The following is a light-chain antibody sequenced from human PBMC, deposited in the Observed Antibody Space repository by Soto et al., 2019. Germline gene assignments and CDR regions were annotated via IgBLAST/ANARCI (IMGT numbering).Light chain of an antibody. J-gene: IGKJ4*01. CDR1: QGIGST. CDR3: QRYNRWPLA. V-gene: IGKV3-15*01. Sequence: EIVMTQSPATLSVSPGERATLSCRASQGIGSTLAWYQQKPGQTPKLLIYDASTRATGVPARFSGGGSGTEVTLTISSLQSEDFAVYYCQRYNRWPLAFGGGTKVEIK. CDR2: DAS.